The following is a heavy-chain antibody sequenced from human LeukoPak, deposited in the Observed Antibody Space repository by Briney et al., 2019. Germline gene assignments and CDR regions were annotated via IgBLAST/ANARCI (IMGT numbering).Heavy chain of an antibody. CDR1: GFTFSTYW. CDR3: ARDKLVGATTGSLFDY. V-gene: IGHV3-7*01. J-gene: IGHJ4*02. Sequence: GGSLRLSCAASGFTFSTYWMSWVRQAPGKGLEWVANMKQDGSEKYYVDSVKGRFTISRVNAKNSLYLQMNSLRAEDTAVYYCARDKLVGATTGSLFDYWGQGILVAVSS. CDR2: MKQDGSEK. D-gene: IGHD1-26*01.